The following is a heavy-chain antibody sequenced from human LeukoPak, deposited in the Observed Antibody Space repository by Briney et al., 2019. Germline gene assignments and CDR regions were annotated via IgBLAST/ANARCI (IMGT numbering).Heavy chain of an antibody. J-gene: IGHJ4*02. CDR1: GGTFSSYT. CDR2: IIPILGIA. CDR3: ARDEKPYQHVDTAY. V-gene: IGHV1-69*04. D-gene: IGHD5-18*01. Sequence: SVKVSCKASGGTFSSYTISWVRQAPGQGLEWMGRIIPILGIANYAQKSQGRVTITADKSTSTAYMELSSLRSEDTAVYYCARDEKPYQHVDTAYWGQGTLVTVSS.